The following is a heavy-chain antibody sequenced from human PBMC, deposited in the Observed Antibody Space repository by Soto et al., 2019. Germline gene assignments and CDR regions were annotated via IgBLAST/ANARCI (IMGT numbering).Heavy chain of an antibody. D-gene: IGHD6-13*01. V-gene: IGHV1-18*04. CDR3: ARDHVQQQLVRTRVDYYGMDV. Sequence: ASVKVSCKASGYTFSNHAVSWVRQAPGQGLEWMGYISSYNPYPTYAQKFQGRVTITRDTSASTAYMELSSLRSEDTAVYYCARDHVQQQLVRTRVDYYGMDVWGQGTTVTVSS. CDR2: ISSYNPYP. J-gene: IGHJ6*02. CDR1: GYTFSNHA.